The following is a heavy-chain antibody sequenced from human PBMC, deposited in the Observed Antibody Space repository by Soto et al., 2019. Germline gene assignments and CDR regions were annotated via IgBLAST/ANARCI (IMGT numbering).Heavy chain of an antibody. J-gene: IGHJ4*02. Sequence: PSETLSLTCTVSGGSISSFYWSWIRQPPGKGLEWIGYINHSGSANYNPSLKSRVTISVDTSKNQFSLNLSSVTAADTAVYYCARVPDYWGQGTLVTVSS. CDR1: GGSISSFY. CDR3: ARVPDY. CDR2: INHSGSA. V-gene: IGHV4-59*12.